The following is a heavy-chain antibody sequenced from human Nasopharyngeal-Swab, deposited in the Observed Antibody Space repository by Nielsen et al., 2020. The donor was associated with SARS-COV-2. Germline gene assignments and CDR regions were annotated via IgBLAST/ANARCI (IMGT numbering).Heavy chain of an antibody. D-gene: IGHD3-22*01. CDR2: TSYDGSNK. CDR3: AKDLGYDSSGYYGVLDY. CDR1: GFTFFSYG. J-gene: IGHJ4*02. V-gene: IGHV3-30*18. Sequence: GGSLRLSCAASGFTFFSYGMHWVRQAPGKGLEWVAVTSYDGSNKYYADSVKGRFTISRDNSKNTLYLQMNSLRAEDTAVYYCAKDLGYDSSGYYGVLDYWGQGTLVTVSS.